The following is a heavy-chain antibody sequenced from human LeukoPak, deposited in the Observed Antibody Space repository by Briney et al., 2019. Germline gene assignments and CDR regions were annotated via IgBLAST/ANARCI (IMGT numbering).Heavy chain of an antibody. D-gene: IGHD3/OR15-3a*01. V-gene: IGHV1-69*05. Sequence: ASVKVSCKASGDTFSKFGFSWVRLAPGQGLQWMGWVIPSFGPADYTQEFQGRLTIATDESTSTAYMELNSLRLEDTGIYYCARGTTISWREGLDFWGQGTPVTVSS. CDR3: ARGTTISWREGLDF. CDR2: VIPSFGPA. J-gene: IGHJ4*02. CDR1: GDTFSKFG.